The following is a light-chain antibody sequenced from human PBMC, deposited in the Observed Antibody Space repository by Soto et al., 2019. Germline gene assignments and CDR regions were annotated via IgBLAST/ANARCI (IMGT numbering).Light chain of an antibody. CDR2: AAS. V-gene: IGKV1-8*01. CDR1: QGISSY. J-gene: IGKJ1*01. Sequence: AIRMTQSPSSFSASTGDRVTITCRASQGISSYLAWYQQKPGKAPKLLIYAASTLQSGVPSRFSGRGSGTDLTLTISCLQSEDFATYYCQQYYSYPWTFGQGTK. CDR3: QQYYSYPWT.